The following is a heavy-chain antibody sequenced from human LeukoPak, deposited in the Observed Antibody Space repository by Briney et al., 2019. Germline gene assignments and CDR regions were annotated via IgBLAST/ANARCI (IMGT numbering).Heavy chain of an antibody. D-gene: IGHD2-8*02. CDR3: AGTELGYCTVTGCPLES. CDR1: GGSIISSTYY. CDR2: FDYRGNT. Sequence: KTSETLSLTCTVSGGSIISSTYYWGWIRQSPGKGLEWIGSFDYRGNTYYNPSLQSRVTISVDTSKSQFSLRLSSVTAADTALYFCAGTELGYCTVTGCPLESWGQGTLVTVSS. J-gene: IGHJ4*02. V-gene: IGHV4-39*07.